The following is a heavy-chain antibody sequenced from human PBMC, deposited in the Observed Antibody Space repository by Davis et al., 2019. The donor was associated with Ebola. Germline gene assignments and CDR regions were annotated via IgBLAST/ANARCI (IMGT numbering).Heavy chain of an antibody. Sequence: GGSLRLSCAASGFTVNSNYMSWARQAPGKGLEWVAVISYDGSNKYYADSVKGRFTISRDNSKNTLYLQMNSLRAEDTAVYYCARHFLIVLMVYAPRGEANWFDPWGQGTLVTVSS. CDR3: ARHFLIVLMVYAPRGEANWFDP. V-gene: IGHV3-30-3*01. CDR2: ISYDGSNK. D-gene: IGHD2-8*01. CDR1: GFTVNSNY. J-gene: IGHJ5*02.